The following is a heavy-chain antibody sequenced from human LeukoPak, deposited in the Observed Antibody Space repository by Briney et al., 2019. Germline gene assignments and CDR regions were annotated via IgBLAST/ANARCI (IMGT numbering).Heavy chain of an antibody. V-gene: IGHV3-49*04. D-gene: IGHD2-8*01. CDR1: GFTFGDYA. Sequence: PGGSLRLSCTGSGFTFGDYALIWVPPAPGKGLDWVAFIRAKAHGETTEYAASVRGRFTISRDDSKSIGYLQMNSLQTADTGVYYCTRGVYAENYFDYWGQGTLVTVSS. J-gene: IGHJ4*02. CDR2: IRAKAHGETT. CDR3: TRGVYAENYFDY.